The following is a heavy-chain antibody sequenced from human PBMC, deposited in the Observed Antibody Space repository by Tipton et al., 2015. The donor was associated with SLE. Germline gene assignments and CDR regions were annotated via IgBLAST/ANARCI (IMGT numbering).Heavy chain of an antibody. V-gene: IGHV4-30-4*08. D-gene: IGHD4-17*01. CDR3: VRGLGEIDYGDYGDL. Sequence: TLSLTCTVSGGSIRSGDHYWTWIRQPPGKGLEWIGEISDSEITDYNPSLKSRVNISADTSKNQFSLRLTSVTAADTAVYYCVRGLGEIDYGDYGDLWGQGTLVTVSS. CDR2: ISDSEIT. J-gene: IGHJ5*02. CDR1: GGSIRSGDHY.